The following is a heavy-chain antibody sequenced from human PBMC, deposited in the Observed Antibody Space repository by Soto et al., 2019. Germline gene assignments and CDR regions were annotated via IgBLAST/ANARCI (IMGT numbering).Heavy chain of an antibody. J-gene: IGHJ4*02. CDR2: ISSSSSYT. CDR3: AREGCSSGPFDY. D-gene: IGHD6-19*01. V-gene: IGHV3-11*06. Sequence: GGFLRLSCAASGFTFSDYYMSWIRQAPGKGLEWVSYISSSSSYTNYADSVKGRFTISRDNAKNSLYLQMNSLRAEDTAVYYCAREGCSSGPFDYWGQGTLVTVSS. CDR1: GFTFSDYY.